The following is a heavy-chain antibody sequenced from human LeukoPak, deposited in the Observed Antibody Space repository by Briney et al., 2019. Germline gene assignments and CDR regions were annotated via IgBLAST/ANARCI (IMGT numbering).Heavy chain of an antibody. Sequence: GGSLRLSCAASGFTFSSSAMNWVRQAPEKGLEWVSGISGSSHFTYYADSVKGRFTISRDKSKNTLYLQMNSLRPEDTAVYYCARALDSSGWNGRDYWGQGTLVTVSS. J-gene: IGHJ4*02. CDR2: ISGSSHFT. CDR1: GFTFSSSA. D-gene: IGHD6-19*01. CDR3: ARALDSSGWNGRDY. V-gene: IGHV3-23*01.